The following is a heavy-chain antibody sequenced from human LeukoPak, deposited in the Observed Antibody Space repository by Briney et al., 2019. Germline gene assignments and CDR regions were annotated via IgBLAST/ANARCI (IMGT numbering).Heavy chain of an antibody. D-gene: IGHD3-22*01. V-gene: IGHV4-38-2*02. CDR3: ARQKMYYYSSSGFFPWYFDL. Sequence: SETPSLTCTVSGYSISSDYYWAWIRQPPGKGLEWIPTIYQSGSTYYNPSLKSRVTISLDTSKNLFFLRLTSVTAADTAVYYCARQKMYYYSSSGFFPWYFDLWGRGTLVTVSS. J-gene: IGHJ2*01. CDR2: IYQSGST. CDR1: GYSISSDYY.